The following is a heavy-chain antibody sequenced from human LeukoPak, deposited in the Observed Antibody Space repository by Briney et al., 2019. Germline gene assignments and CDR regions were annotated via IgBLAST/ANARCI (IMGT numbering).Heavy chain of an antibody. J-gene: IGHJ4*02. V-gene: IGHV3-7*01. D-gene: IGHD6-13*01. CDR2: IYQDGREK. CDR1: GFTFSSHL. Sequence: GGSLRLSCAASGFTFSSHLMTWLRQAPVKGLEWVANIYQDGREKYYVTSVRGRFTISRDNAKNSLYLQMDSLRAEDTGVYYCASERHSSSWYDYWGQGTLVTVSS. CDR3: ASERHSSSWYDY.